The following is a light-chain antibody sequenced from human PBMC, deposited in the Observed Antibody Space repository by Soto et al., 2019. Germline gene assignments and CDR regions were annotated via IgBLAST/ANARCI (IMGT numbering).Light chain of an antibody. J-gene: IGKJ1*01. V-gene: IGKV3-15*01. Sequence: VMTQSPATRSVSPMERDRRCFLASETVATNLAWYQQKPGQAPRLLISGASTRAAGISDRFRGSGSGTEFTLTISSLRSEDSAIYYCQQYFEWPPMTFGQGTKVDIK. CDR1: ETVATN. CDR3: QQYFEWPPMT. CDR2: GAS.